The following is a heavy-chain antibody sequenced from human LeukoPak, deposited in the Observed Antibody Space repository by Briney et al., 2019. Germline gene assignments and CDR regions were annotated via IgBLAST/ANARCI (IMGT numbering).Heavy chain of an antibody. J-gene: IGHJ3*02. V-gene: IGHV1-2*02. CDR3: AREKEDIVLMVYAIGAFDI. D-gene: IGHD2-8*01. CDR1: GYTFTVYY. Sequence: ASVKVSCKASGYTFTVYYMHWVRQAPGQGLEWMGWINPNSGGTNYAQKFQGRVTMTRDTSISTAYMELSRLRSDDTAVYYCAREKEDIVLMVYAIGAFDIWGQGTMVTVSS. CDR2: INPNSGGT.